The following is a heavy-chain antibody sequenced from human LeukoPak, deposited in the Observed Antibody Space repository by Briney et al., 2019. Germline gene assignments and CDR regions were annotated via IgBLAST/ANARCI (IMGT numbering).Heavy chain of an antibody. CDR2: IYHSGST. Sequence: SETLSLTCTVSGYSISSGYYWGWIRQPPGKGLEWIGSIYHSGSTYYNPSLKSRVTISVDTSKNQFSLRLSSVTAADTAVYYCARGPLIDFWGQGTLVTVSS. CDR3: ARGPLIDF. CDR1: GYSISSGYY. V-gene: IGHV4-38-2*02. J-gene: IGHJ4*02.